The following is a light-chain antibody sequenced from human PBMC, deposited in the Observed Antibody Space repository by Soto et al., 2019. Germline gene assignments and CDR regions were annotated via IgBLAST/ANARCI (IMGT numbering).Light chain of an antibody. CDR3: QQANSFPFT. CDR1: QAISRS. V-gene: IGKV1-12*01. Sequence: DIQMTQSPSSVSASVGDRVTITCRASQAISRSLAWYQQKPGEAPKLLIYAASILQSGVPSRFSGSGSGTDFTLTITRLQPEDFASCYCQQANSFPFTFGPGTKV. J-gene: IGKJ3*01. CDR2: AAS.